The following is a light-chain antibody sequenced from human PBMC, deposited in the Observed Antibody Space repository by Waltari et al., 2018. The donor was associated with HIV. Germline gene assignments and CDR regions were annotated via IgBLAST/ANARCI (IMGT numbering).Light chain of an antibody. V-gene: IGLV3-25*03. CDR3: QSTYSSGAFV. CDR2: TDI. Sequence: YELTQPPSVSVSPGQTARITCTGDVLPNAYTYWYQQKPGQAPVLVIHTDIGRPSGIPERFSGSSSGTTVTLTISGVQAEDEADYYCQSTYSSGAFVFGTGTRVTVL. CDR1: VLPNAY. J-gene: IGLJ1*01.